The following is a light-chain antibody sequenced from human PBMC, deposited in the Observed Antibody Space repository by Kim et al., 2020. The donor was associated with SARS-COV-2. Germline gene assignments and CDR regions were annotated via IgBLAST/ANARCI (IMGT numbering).Light chain of an antibody. V-gene: IGLV2-14*03. Sequence: GQWDAISCTGTSSDVGGYNFVSWYQQRPGKAPKRMIYDVSSRPSGVSTRFSGSKSGTTASLTISGLQAEDEADYYCSSYSSTTPVVFGGGTKVTVL. CDR1: SSDVGGYNF. CDR3: SSYSSTTPVV. J-gene: IGLJ2*01. CDR2: DVS.